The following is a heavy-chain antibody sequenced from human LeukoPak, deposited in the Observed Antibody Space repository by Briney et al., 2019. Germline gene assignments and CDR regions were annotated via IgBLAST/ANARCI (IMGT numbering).Heavy chain of an antibody. CDR1: GFTFSTYW. CDR3: ARDSSGYQ. CDR2: IKEDGREK. D-gene: IGHD3-22*01. Sequence: GGSLRLSRAASGFTFSTYWMSWVRQAPGKGLEWVANIKEDGREKYYGDSVKGRFTISRDNAKNSLYLEMNSLRVEDTAVYYCARDSSGYQWGQGTLVTVSS. J-gene: IGHJ4*02. V-gene: IGHV3-7*01.